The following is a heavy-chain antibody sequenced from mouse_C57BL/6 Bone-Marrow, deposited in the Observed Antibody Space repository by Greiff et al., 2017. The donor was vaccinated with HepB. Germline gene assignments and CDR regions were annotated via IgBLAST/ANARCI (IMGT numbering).Heavy chain of an antibody. CDR3: TRPYYYGSSSYAMDY. D-gene: IGHD1-1*01. Sequence: VHVKQSGTVLARPGASVKMSCKTSGYTFTSYWMHWVKQRPGQGLEWIGAIYPGNSDTSYNQKFKGKAKLTAVTSASTAYMELSSLTNEDSAVYYCTRPYYYGSSSYAMDYWGQGTSVTVSS. J-gene: IGHJ4*01. CDR1: GYTFTSYW. V-gene: IGHV1-5*01. CDR2: IYPGNSDT.